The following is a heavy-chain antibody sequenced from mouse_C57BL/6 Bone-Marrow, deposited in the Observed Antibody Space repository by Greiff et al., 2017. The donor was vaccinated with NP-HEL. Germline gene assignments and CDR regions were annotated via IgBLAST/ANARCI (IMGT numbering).Heavy chain of an antibody. V-gene: IGHV5-4*01. D-gene: IGHD4-1*01. CDR3: ARGGLGRGFDY. J-gene: IGHJ2*01. CDR2: ISDGGSYT. CDR1: GFTFSSYA. Sequence: EVQGVESGGGLVKPGGSLKLSCAASGFTFSSYAMSWVRQTPEKRLEWVATISDGGSYTYYPDNVQGRFTISRDNAKNNLYLQMSHLKSEDTAMYYCARGGLGRGFDYWGQGTTLTVSS.